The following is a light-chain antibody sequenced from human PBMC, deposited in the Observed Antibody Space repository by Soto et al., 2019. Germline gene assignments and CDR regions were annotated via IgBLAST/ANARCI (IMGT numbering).Light chain of an antibody. V-gene: IGLV1-47*01. Sequence: QSVLTQPPSASGTPGQRVTISCSGSSSNIGNRHVFWYQQLPGTAPKLLIYRNDQRPSGVPDRFSGSKSGTSASLAISGLRYEDEGDYYCAAWDDSLSSVFFGGGTKLTVL. CDR3: AAWDDSLSSVF. CDR1: SSNIGNRH. CDR2: RND. J-gene: IGLJ2*01.